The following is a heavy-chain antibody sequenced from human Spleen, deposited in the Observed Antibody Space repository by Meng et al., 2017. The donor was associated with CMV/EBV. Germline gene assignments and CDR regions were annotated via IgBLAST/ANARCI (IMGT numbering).Heavy chain of an antibody. D-gene: IGHD5-18*01. Sequence: VPLQESGPGLVKPSEPLSLPCTVSGGSISSYYWSWIRQPPGKGLEWIGYIYYSGSTNYNPSLKSRVTISVDTSKNQFSLKLSSVTAADTAVYYCARARGYSYGWNYWGQGTLVTVSS. CDR1: GGSISSYY. CDR3: ARARGYSYGWNY. CDR2: IYYSGST. V-gene: IGHV4-59*01. J-gene: IGHJ4*02.